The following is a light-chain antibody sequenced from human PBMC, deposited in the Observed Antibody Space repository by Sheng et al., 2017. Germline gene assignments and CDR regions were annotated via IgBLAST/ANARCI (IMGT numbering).Light chain of an antibody. Sequence: NFMLTQPHSVSESPGKTVTISCTASSGSIAANYVQWYQQRPGSAPTTVIYEDDQRPSGVPDRFSGSIDSSSNSASLTISGLQTEDEADYYCQSHDTTSNHWVFGGGTKVTVL. CDR2: EDD. CDR1: SGSIAANY. CDR3: QSHDTTSNHWV. V-gene: IGLV6-57*02. J-gene: IGLJ3*02.